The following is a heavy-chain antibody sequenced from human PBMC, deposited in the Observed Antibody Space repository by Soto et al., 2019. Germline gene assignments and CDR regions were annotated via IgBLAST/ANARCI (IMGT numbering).Heavy chain of an antibody. Sequence: EVHLLESGGGLVQPGGSLRLSCAASGFTFSNYGMNWARQAPGRGLEWVTHINAPGETKSYSDSVKGRFTVSRDDAKNSLYLQMSSLRADDTAIYYCARDPEGINDFDYWGQGTLVTVSS. CDR1: GFTFSNYG. V-gene: IGHV3-48*04. D-gene: IGHD2-21*01. J-gene: IGHJ4*02. CDR2: INAPGETK. CDR3: ARDPEGINDFDY.